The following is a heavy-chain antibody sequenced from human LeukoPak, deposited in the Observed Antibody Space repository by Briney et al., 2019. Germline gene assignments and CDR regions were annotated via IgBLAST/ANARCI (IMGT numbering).Heavy chain of an antibody. D-gene: IGHD3-16*02. J-gene: IGHJ4*02. CDR2: ISSSSSTI. Sequence: GGSLRLSCAASGFPFTSYSMNWVRQAPGKGLEWVSCISSSSSTIYYADSVKGRFTISRDNAKNSLYLQMNSLRAEDTAVYYCARADDYVWGSYRYGPFDYWGQGTLVTVSS. CDR3: ARADDYVWGSYRYGPFDY. V-gene: IGHV3-48*04. CDR1: GFPFTSYS.